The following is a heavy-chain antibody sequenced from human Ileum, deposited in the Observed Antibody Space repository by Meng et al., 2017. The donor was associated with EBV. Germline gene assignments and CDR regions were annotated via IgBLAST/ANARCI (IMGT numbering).Heavy chain of an antibody. J-gene: IGHJ4*02. CDR2: INHSGST. CDR3: ARGNKVSDRGFDY. Sequence: HLQQWGGGLVKPPETPSSTCADYGGSVSGYYWSWIRQPPGKGLEWIGEINHSGSTNYNPSLKSRVTISVDTSKNQFSLKLSSVTAADTAVYYCARGNKVSDRGFDYWGQGTLVTVSS. CDR1: GGSVSGYY. D-gene: IGHD3-10*01. V-gene: IGHV4-34*01.